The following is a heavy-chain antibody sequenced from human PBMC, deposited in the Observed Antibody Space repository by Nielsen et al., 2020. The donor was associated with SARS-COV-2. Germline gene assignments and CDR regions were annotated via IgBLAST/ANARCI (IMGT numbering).Heavy chain of an antibody. D-gene: IGHD2-2*01. Sequence: GESLKISCAASGFTFSSYAMHWVRQAPGKGLECVAVISYDGSNKYYADSVKGRFTISRDNSKNTLYLQMNSLRAEDTAVYYCARLGCSSTSCCNGGAFDIWGQGTMVTVSS. CDR1: GFTFSSYA. J-gene: IGHJ3*02. V-gene: IGHV3-30-3*01. CDR3: ARLGCSSTSCCNGGAFDI. CDR2: ISYDGSNK.